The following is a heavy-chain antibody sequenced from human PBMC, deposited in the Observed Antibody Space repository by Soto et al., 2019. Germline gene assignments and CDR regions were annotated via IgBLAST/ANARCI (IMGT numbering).Heavy chain of an antibody. CDR3: ARDPESITIFGVVIMSGRVFDY. D-gene: IGHD3-3*01. CDR2: ISAYNGNT. Sequence: ASVKVSCKASGYTFTSYGIIWVRQAPGQGREWMGWISAYNGNTNYAQKLQGRVTMTTDTSTSTAYMELRSLRSDDTAVYYCARDPESITIFGVVIMSGRVFDYCGQGTLVTVS. CDR1: GYTFTSYG. V-gene: IGHV1-18*01. J-gene: IGHJ4*02.